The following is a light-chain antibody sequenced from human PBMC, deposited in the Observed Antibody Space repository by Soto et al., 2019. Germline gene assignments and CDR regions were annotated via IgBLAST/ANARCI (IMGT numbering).Light chain of an antibody. Sequence: QAVVTQPPSSSVSPGQLVTISCTGTSSDVGCYNYVSWYQQHPGKAPNLMIYEVSKRPSGAPARFSGSKSGNPASLTVPGLQANDEADYCCSLYVGSIIHVFATEINFT. CDR3: SLYVGSIIHV. J-gene: IGLJ1*01. CDR1: SSDVGCYNY. CDR2: EVS. V-gene: IGLV2-8*01.